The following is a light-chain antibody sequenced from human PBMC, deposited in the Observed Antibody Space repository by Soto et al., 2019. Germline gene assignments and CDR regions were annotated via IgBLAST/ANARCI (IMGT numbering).Light chain of an antibody. V-gene: IGKV4-1*01. J-gene: IGKJ1*01. Sequence: DIVMTQSPDSLAVSLGERATINCKSSQSIFYSSNNKNYLAWHQQKPGQPPKLLIYWASTRESGVPDRFSGSGSGTDFTLTISSLQAEDVAVYSCQQYYTTPWTFGQGTKVEIK. CDR2: WAS. CDR1: QSIFYSSNNKNY. CDR3: QQYYTTPWT.